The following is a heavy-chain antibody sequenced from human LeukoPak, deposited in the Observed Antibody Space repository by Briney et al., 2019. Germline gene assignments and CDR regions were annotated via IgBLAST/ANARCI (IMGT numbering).Heavy chain of an antibody. Sequence: PSQTLSLTCTVSGGSISSGGYYWSWIRQHPGKGLEWIGYIYYSGSTYYNPSLKSRVTISVDTSKNQFSLKLSSVTAADTAVYYCARDNCDSSGYYFGYWGQGTLVTVSS. CDR3: ARDNCDSSGYYFGY. CDR1: GGSISSGGYY. J-gene: IGHJ4*02. CDR2: IYYSGST. D-gene: IGHD3-22*01. V-gene: IGHV4-31*03.